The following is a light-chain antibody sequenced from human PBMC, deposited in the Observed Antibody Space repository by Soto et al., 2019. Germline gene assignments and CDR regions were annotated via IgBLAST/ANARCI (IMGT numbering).Light chain of an antibody. J-gene: IGLJ7*01. CDR1: SSDVGSHNL. CDR3: CSYGGSRAV. Sequence: QSALTQPASVSGSPGQSITISCTGTSSDVGSHNLVSWYQQHPGQAPKLMIYEVSKRHVGVYTRFSASKSGNTDSLTISGLHAEDEADYYCCSYGGSRAVFGGGTQLNVL. CDR2: EVS. V-gene: IGLV2-23*02.